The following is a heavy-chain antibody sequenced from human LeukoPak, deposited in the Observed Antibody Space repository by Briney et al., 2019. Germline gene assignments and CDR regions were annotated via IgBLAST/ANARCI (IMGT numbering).Heavy chain of an antibody. CDR3: AKARGIAVAMEFDY. CDR2: ISGSGGST. CDR1: GFSFSSYG. J-gene: IGHJ4*02. V-gene: IGHV3-23*01. D-gene: IGHD6-19*01. Sequence: GGTLRLSCAASGFSFSSYGMSWVRQAPGKGLEWVSAISGSGGSTYYADSVKGRFTISRDNSKNTLYLQMNSLRAEDTAVYYCAKARGIAVAMEFDYWGQGALVTVSS.